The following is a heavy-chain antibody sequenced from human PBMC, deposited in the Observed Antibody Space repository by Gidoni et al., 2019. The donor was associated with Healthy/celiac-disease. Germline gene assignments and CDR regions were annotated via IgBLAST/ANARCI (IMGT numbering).Heavy chain of an antibody. J-gene: IGHJ4*02. CDR2: IYTSGST. D-gene: IGHD3-10*01. CDR3: ARGPSKVRGVPDY. CDR1: GGSISSGSYY. Sequence: QVQLQESGPGLVKPSKTLSLPCTVAGGSISSGSYYWSWIRQPAGKGLEWIGRIYTSGSTNYNPSLKSRVTISVDTSKNQFSLKLSSVTAADTAVYYCARGPSKVRGVPDYWGQGTLVTVSS. V-gene: IGHV4-61*02.